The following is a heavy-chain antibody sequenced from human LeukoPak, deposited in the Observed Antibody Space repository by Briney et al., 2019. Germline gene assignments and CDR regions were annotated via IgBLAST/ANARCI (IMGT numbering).Heavy chain of an antibody. CDR3: ARAYYDSSGYYWIYYYYYYMDV. V-gene: IGHV3-7*01. D-gene: IGHD3-22*01. CDR2: IKQDGSEK. J-gene: IGHJ6*03. Sequence: GGSLRLSCAASGFTFSSYWMSWVRQAPGKGLEWVANIKQDGSEKYYVDSVKGRFTISRDNAKNSLYLQMNSLRAEDTAVYYCARAYYDSSGYYWIYYYYYYMDVWGKGTTVTISS. CDR1: GFTFSSYW.